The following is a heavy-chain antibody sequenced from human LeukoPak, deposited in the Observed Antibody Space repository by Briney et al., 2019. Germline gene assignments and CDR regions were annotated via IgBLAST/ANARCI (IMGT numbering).Heavy chain of an antibody. J-gene: IGHJ4*02. V-gene: IGHV3-23*01. CDR3: AKDQNSGSYICDY. Sequence: PGGSLRLSCAASGFTFSSYAMSWVRQAPGKGLEWVSAVSGSGGSTYYADSVKGRFTISRDNSKNTLYLQMNSLRAEDTAVYYCAKDQNSGSYICDYWGQGTLVTVSS. CDR1: GFTFSSYA. CDR2: VSGSGGST. D-gene: IGHD1-26*01.